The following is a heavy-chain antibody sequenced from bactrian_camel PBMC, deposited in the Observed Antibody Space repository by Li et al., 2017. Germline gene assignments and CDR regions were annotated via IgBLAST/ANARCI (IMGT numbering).Heavy chain of an antibody. CDR1: GDRDTINT. V-gene: IGHV3S53*01. CDR3: AAVSCPRGVDVVFPTIWVT. J-gene: IGHJ6*01. D-gene: IGHD2*01. CDR2: WTKDGAT. Sequence: HVQLVESGGGSVQAGGSLRLSCVASGDRDTINTMAWLRQAPGKEREAVARWTKDGATAYGEFVEGRFTITGDKAKSIVYLQMNSLQPEDTGVYSCAAVSCPRGVDVVFPTIWVTGARGPRSPSP.